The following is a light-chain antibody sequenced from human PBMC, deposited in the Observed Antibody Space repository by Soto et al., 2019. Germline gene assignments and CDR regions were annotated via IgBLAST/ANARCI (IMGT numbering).Light chain of an antibody. CDR1: QGISSW. J-gene: IGKJ2*02. CDR2: AAS. Sequence: DIQMTQSPSSVSASVGDRVTITCRASQGISSWLAWYQQKPGKAPKLLIYAASSLQSGGPSRSSGSGSEPESTHTHSRQRPEEFATYYYQQANRFPRTFGQGPKREIK. CDR3: QQANRFPRT. V-gene: IGKV1-12*01.